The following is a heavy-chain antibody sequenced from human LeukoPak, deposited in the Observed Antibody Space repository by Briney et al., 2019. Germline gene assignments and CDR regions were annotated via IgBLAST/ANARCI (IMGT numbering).Heavy chain of an antibody. J-gene: IGHJ3*02. CDR3: ARRAYSGHLAAFDI. CDR1: GGSFSGYY. D-gene: IGHD1-26*01. V-gene: IGHV4-34*01. Sequence: SETLSLTCAVYGGSFSGYYWSWIRQPPGKGLEWIGEINHSGSTNYNPSLKSRVTISVDTSKNQFSLKLSSVTAADTAVYYCARRAYSGHLAAFDIWGQGTMVTVSS. CDR2: INHSGST.